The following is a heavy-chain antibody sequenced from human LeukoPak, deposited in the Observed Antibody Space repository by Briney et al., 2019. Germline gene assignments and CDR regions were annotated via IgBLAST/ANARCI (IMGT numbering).Heavy chain of an antibody. CDR2: INPTGGST. CDR1: GYTFPSYF. V-gene: IGHV1-46*01. D-gene: IGHD6-13*01. CDR3: ARDKAAIVDY. J-gene: IGHJ4*02. Sequence: ASVKVSCKASGYTFPSYFMHWVRQAPGQGLEWMGIINPTGGSTTYAQRFQGRVTMTRDTSTSTVYMELSSLRSEDTAVYYCARDKAAIVDYWGQGTLVTVSS.